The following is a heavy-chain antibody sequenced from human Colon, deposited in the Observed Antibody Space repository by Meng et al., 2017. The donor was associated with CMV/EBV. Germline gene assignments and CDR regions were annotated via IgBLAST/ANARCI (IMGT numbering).Heavy chain of an antibody. CDR1: GFTFSDYY. Sequence: GESLKISCAASGFTFSDYYMSWIRQAPGKGLEWVSYISSSGSTIYYADSVKGRFTISRDNAKNSLYLQMNSLRAEDTAVYYRASHITIFGVPYPNSWFDPWGQGTLVTVSS. D-gene: IGHD3-3*01. CDR3: ASHITIFGVPYPNSWFDP. CDR2: ISSSGSTI. V-gene: IGHV3-11*04. J-gene: IGHJ5*02.